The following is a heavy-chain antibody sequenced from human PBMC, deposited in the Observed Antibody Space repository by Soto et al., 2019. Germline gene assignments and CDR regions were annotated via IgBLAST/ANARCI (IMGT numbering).Heavy chain of an antibody. V-gene: IGHV3-30*03. CDR1: GFTFSSYG. D-gene: IGHD2-2*01. Sequence: GGSLRLSCAASGFTFSSYGMHWVRQAPGKGLEWVAVITNGSSNIYYADSVKGRFTISRDNAKNTLYLQMNSLRAEDTAVYYCARDLGYCISTSCPYYYGMDVWGQGTTVTVS. J-gene: IGHJ6*02. CDR3: ARDLGYCISTSCPYYYGMDV. CDR2: ITNGSSNI.